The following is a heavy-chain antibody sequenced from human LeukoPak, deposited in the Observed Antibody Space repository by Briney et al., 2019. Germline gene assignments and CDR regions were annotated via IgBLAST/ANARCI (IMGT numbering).Heavy chain of an antibody. V-gene: IGHV1-2*02. CDR3: ARYGGYCSSTSCLYYFDY. J-gene: IGHJ4*02. CDR2: INPNSGGT. CDR1: GYTFTGYY. D-gene: IGHD2-2*01. Sequence: ASVKVSCKTSGYTFTGYYMYWVRQAPGQGLEWMGWINPNSGGTNYAQKFQGRVTMTRDTSISTVYMELSSLRSDDTAVYYCARYGGYCSSTSCLYYFDYWGQGTLVTVSS.